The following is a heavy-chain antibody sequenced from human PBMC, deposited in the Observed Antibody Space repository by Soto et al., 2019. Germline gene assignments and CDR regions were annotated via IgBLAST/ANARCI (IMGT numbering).Heavy chain of an antibody. CDR3: ARAVGKYQLDY. CDR2: ISAYNGNT. V-gene: IGHV1-18*01. CDR1: GYTFTSYG. Sequence: QVQLVQSGAEVKKPGASVKVSCKASGYTFTSYGISWVRQAPGQGLEWMGWISAYNGNTNYAQQLQGRVTMTTDTSTSTGSMELRSLRSDDTAVYYCARAVGKYQLDYWGQGTLVTVSS. D-gene: IGHD2-2*01. J-gene: IGHJ4*02.